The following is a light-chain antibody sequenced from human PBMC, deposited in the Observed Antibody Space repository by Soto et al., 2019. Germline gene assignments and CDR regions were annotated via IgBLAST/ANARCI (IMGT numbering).Light chain of an antibody. J-gene: IGLJ1*01. Sequence: QSALTQPASVSGSPGQSITISCTGTSSDVGSYNYVSWYQQDPGKAPKLIFYDVSNRPSGVSDRFSVSKSGNTASLTISNLQAEDEAAYYCSSHRNSGTYVFGTGTKVTVL. CDR2: DVS. CDR1: SSDVGSYNY. CDR3: SSHRNSGTYV. V-gene: IGLV2-14*01.